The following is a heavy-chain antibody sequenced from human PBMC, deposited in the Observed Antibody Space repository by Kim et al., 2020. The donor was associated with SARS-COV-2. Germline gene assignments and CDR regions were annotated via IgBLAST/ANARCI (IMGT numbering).Heavy chain of an antibody. CDR3: ARELSSPALDAFDI. CDR1: GFTVSSNY. J-gene: IGHJ3*02. D-gene: IGHD6-6*01. V-gene: IGHV3-66*02. CDR2: IYSGGST. Sequence: GGSLRLSCAASGFTVSSNYMSWVRQAPGKGLEWVSVIYSGGSTYYADSVKGRFTISRDNSKNTLYLQMNSLRAEDTAVYYCARELSSPALDAFDIWGQGTMVTVSS.